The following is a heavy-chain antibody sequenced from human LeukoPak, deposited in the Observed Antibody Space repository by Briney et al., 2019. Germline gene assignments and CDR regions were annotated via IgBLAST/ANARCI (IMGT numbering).Heavy chain of an antibody. D-gene: IGHD2-2*01. CDR3: AINAYCSSNSCWGNYYYYYMDV. CDR1: GYTLTELS. V-gene: IGHV1-24*01. J-gene: IGHJ6*03. CDR2: FDPEDGET. Sequence: ASVKVSCKASGYTLTELSMHWVRQAPGKGLEWMGGFDPEDGETIYAQKFQGRVTLTEDTSTDTAYMELSSLRSADTAMYYCAINAYCSSNSCWGNYYYYYMDVWGKGTTVTVSS.